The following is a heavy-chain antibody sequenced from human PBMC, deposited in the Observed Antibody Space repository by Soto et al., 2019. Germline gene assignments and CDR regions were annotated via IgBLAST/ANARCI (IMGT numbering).Heavy chain of an antibody. J-gene: IGHJ4*02. CDR3: ARDGRYNWNYLDY. Sequence: PSETLSLTCAVYVGSFSGYYWSWSRQSPGKGLEWIGEINQSGTTNYNPSLKSRVTVSVDTSVNQFSLKLRSVSAADTGIYYCARDGRYNWNYLDYWAQGTLVTGSS. D-gene: IGHD1-20*01. V-gene: IGHV4-34*01. CDR2: INQSGTT. CDR1: VGSFSGYY.